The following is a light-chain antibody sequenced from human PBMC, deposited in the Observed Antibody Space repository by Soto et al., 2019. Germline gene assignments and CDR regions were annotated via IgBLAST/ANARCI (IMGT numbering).Light chain of an antibody. J-gene: IGKJ1*01. Sequence: DIQMTQSPSTLSASVGDRVTITCRASQSINNWLAWYQQKPGKAPKLLITVASNLESGVPSKFSGSGSATEFTLTISSLQPDDFATYYCQQYNSFPRTFGQGTKVEIK. CDR1: QSINNW. V-gene: IGKV1-5*03. CDR2: VAS. CDR3: QQYNSFPRT.